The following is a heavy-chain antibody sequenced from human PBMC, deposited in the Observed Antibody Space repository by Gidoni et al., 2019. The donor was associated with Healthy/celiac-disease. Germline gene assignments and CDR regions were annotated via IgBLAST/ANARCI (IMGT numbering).Heavy chain of an antibody. J-gene: IGHJ5*02. Sequence: EVQLVESGGGLVKPGGSLRLSCAASGFTFSSYSMNWVRQAPGKGLEWVSSISSSSSYIYYADSVKGRFTISRDNAKNSLYLQMNSLRAEDTAVYYCARENGARRLPAARYNWFDPWGQGTLVTVSS. CDR3: ARENGARRLPAARYNWFDP. CDR2: ISSSSSYI. V-gene: IGHV3-21*01. CDR1: GFTFSSYS. D-gene: IGHD2-2*01.